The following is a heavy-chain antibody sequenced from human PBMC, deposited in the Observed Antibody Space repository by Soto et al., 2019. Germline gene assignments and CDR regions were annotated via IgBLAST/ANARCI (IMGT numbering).Heavy chain of an antibody. CDR3: ARGPTTQRITMVRGVIPPRFDY. Sequence: SETLSLTCAVYGGSFSGYYWSWIRQPPGKGLEWIGEINHSGSTNYNPSLKSRVTISVDTSKNQFSLKLSSVTAADTAVYYCARGPTTQRITMVRGVIPPRFDYWGQGTLVTVSS. D-gene: IGHD3-10*01. V-gene: IGHV4-34*01. CDR1: GGSFSGYY. CDR2: INHSGST. J-gene: IGHJ4*02.